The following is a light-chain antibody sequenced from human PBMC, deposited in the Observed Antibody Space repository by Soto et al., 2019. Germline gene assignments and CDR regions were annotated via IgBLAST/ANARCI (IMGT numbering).Light chain of an antibody. CDR1: SSDVGSYNY. Sequence: QSALTQPASVSGSPGQSITISCTGTSSDVGSYNYVSWYQHRPGKAPKLMIYDVSYRPSGVSNRCSGSKYVNTTSLTGSGVEAEDEADYYCCSYSSRNTEVFGAGTKLTVL. J-gene: IGLJ2*01. CDR2: DVS. V-gene: IGLV2-14*03. CDR3: CSYSSRNTEV.